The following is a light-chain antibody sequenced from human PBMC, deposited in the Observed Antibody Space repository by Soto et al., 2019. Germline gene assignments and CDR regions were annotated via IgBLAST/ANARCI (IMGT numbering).Light chain of an antibody. V-gene: IGLV2-14*01. Sequence: QSDLNQPASVSGSPGPSITISCTGTSSDVGGYNYVFWYQQHPGKDPKLMIYDVSNRPSGVSNRFSGSKSGNTASLTISGLQAEYEADYYCSSYTSSSTPYVFGTGTKLTVL. CDR2: DVS. CDR1: SSDVGGYNY. CDR3: SSYTSSSTPYV. J-gene: IGLJ1*01.